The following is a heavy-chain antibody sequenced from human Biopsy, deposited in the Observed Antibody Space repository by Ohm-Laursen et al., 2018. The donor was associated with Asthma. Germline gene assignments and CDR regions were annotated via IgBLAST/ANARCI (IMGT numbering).Heavy chain of an antibody. J-gene: IGHJ4*02. CDR3: ARKAGSCISRTCYSLDF. Sequence: SVTPSRKSLGGTFKTYVIGSARLAPGEGLGWKGGIDSVFGTTTYPQKFQDRVTITADDSTSTVYMELSSLRSEDTAVYYFARKAGSCISRTCYSLDFWGQGTLVTVSS. V-gene: IGHV1-69*13. CDR1: GGTFKTYV. CDR2: IDSVFGTT. D-gene: IGHD2-2*01.